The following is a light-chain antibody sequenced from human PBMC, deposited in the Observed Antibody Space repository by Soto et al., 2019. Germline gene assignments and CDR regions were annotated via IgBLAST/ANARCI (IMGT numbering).Light chain of an antibody. CDR2: SKS. Sequence: QTVVTQEPSLTVSPGGTVTLTCASSTGAVTSGYYPNWFQQKPGQAPRALIYSKSNKHSWTPARFSGSLLGGKAALTLSGVQPADEAEYYCLLYSGGAQVVFGGGTKLTVL. J-gene: IGLJ2*01. CDR1: TGAVTSGYY. V-gene: IGLV7-43*01. CDR3: LLYSGGAQVV.